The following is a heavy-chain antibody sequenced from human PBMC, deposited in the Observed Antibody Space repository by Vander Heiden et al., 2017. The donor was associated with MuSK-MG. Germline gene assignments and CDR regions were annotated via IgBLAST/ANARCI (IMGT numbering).Heavy chain of an antibody. CDR1: GGSFSGYY. V-gene: IGHV4-34*01. CDR3: ARLGTGQGYGWGSYYRYYGMDV. D-gene: IGHD3-10*01. CDR2: SKHSGRT. J-gene: IGHJ6*02. Sequence: QVQLQQWGAGLLQPSETLSLPCAVYGGSFSGYYWSWIRQPPGKGLEWIGESKHSGRTNYNPALKSRVTISVDKSKKQFYLKLSSVTAADTAVYYCARLGTGQGYGWGSYYRYYGMDVWGHGPTGNVS.